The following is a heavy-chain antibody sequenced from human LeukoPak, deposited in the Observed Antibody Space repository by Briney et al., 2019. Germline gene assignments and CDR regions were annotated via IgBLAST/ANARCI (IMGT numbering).Heavy chain of an antibody. CDR2: IHYSGTT. V-gene: IGHV4-59*01. J-gene: IGHJ6*04. CDR1: GGSISTYY. D-gene: IGHD2-2*01. Sequence: SETLSLTCTVSGGSISTYYWSWTRQPPGEGLEWIGYIHYSGTTKYNPSLKSRVTISVDASKNQFSLKLSSVTAADTAVYYCARDGDCSSTTCKYGMDVWGKGTTVTVSS. CDR3: ARDGDCSSTTCKYGMDV.